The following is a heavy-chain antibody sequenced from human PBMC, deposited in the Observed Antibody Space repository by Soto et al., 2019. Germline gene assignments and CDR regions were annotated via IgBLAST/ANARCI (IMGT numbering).Heavy chain of an antibody. Sequence: SSETLSLTCTVSGGSISSGGYYWSWIRQHPGKGLEWIGYIYYSGSTYYNPSLKSRVTISVDTSKNQFSLKLSSVTAADTAVYYCARDHRGYCSSTSCYMVWFDPWGQGTLVTVSS. CDR1: GGSISSGGYY. D-gene: IGHD2-2*02. V-gene: IGHV4-31*03. CDR3: ARDHRGYCSSTSCYMVWFDP. CDR2: IYYSGST. J-gene: IGHJ5*02.